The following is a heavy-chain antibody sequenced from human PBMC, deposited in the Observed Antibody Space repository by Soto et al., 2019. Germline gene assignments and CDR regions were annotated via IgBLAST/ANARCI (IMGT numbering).Heavy chain of an antibody. Sequence: SETLSLTCTVSGGSISSYYWSWIRQPPGKGLEWIGYIYYSGSTNYNPSLKSRVTISVDTSKNQFSLKLSSVTAADTAVYYCARRGYSYGYPQRYYYYYMDVWGKGTTVTVSS. V-gene: IGHV4-59*08. J-gene: IGHJ6*03. CDR2: IYYSGST. D-gene: IGHD5-18*01. CDR1: GGSISSYY. CDR3: ARRGYSYGYPQRYYYYYMDV.